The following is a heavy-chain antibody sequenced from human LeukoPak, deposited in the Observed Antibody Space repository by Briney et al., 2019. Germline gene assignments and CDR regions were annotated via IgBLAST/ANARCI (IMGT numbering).Heavy chain of an antibody. CDR1: GFTFSSYA. CDR3: ARDWLDGSSYSWFDP. Sequence: PGRSLRLSCAAPGFTFSSYAMHWVRQAPGKGLEWVAVISYDGSNKYYADSVKGRFTISRDNSKNTLYLQMNSLRAEDTAVYYCARDWLDGSSYSWFDPWGQGTLVTVSS. J-gene: IGHJ5*02. D-gene: IGHD6-6*01. V-gene: IGHV3-30-3*01. CDR2: ISYDGSNK.